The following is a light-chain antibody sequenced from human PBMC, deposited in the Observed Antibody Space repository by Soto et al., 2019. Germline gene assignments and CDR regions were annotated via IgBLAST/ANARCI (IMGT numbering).Light chain of an antibody. V-gene: IGLV2-14*01. J-gene: IGLJ2*01. CDR2: DVS. CDR1: SRDVGGYKY. Sequence: QSVLTQPASVSGSPGQSITISCTGTSRDVGGYKYVSWYQQQPGKAPKLMIYDVSNRPSGVSNRFSGSKSGNTASLTISGLQDEEEDDYYCSSYTSSSTVVFGGGTKVTVL. CDR3: SSYTSSSTVV.